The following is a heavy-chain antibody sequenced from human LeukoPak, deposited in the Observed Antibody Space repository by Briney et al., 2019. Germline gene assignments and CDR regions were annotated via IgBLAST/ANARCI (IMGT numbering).Heavy chain of an antibody. CDR1: GGSIRSSSSYY. V-gene: IGHV4-39*07. D-gene: IGHD3-10*01. CDR3: ARDSGTTGEVKFDP. Sequence: SETLSLTCTVSGGSIRSSSSYYWGWIRQPPGKGLEWIGTIYYSGTTYYNPSLKSRVTISVDTPKNQFSLRLTSVTAADTAVYYCARDSGTTGEVKFDPWGQGTLVTVSS. CDR2: IYYSGTT. J-gene: IGHJ5*02.